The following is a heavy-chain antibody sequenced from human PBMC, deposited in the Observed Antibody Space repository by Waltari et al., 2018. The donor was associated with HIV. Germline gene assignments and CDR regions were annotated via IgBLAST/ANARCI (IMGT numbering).Heavy chain of an antibody. D-gene: IGHD3-22*01. CDR2: INPNSGGT. J-gene: IGHJ4*02. Sequence: QVQLVQSGAEVKKPGASVKVSCKASGYPFTDYYMPWVRQALGQGLEWMGWINPNSGGTNYAQRFQGRVTMTRDTSISTAYMELSRLRSDDTAVYYCARDLMIVVAYFDYWGQGTLVTVSS. CDR1: GYPFTDYY. V-gene: IGHV1-2*02. CDR3: ARDLMIVVAYFDY.